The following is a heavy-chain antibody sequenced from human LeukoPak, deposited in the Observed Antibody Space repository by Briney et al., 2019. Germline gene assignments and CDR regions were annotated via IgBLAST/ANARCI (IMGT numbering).Heavy chain of an antibody. CDR3: ARMTTGAFDI. D-gene: IGHD4-17*01. CDR1: GGSISSGGYS. CDR2: IYYSGST. V-gene: IGHV4-30-4*08. J-gene: IGHJ3*02. Sequence: PSETLSLTCTVSGGSISSGGYSWSWIRQHPGKGLEWIGYIYYSGSTYYNPSLKSRVTISVDTSKNQFSLKLSSVTAADTAVYYCARMTTGAFDIWGQGTMVTVSS.